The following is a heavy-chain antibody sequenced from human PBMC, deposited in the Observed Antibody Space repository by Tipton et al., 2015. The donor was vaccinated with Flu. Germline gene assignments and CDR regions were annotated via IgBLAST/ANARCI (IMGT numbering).Heavy chain of an antibody. J-gene: IGHJ6*02. CDR2: INWKGNSV. CDR3: AKDRLADASMDYYYHHGMDV. Sequence: QLVQSGGGLVQPGRSLRLSCAASGFTFDDFAMYWVRQAPGRGLEWVASINWKGNSVRYAGSVQGRFSVSRDNAKNSLYLQMDSLRPEDTALYFCAKDRLADASMDYYYHHGMDVWGHGSTVTVSS. D-gene: IGHD2-8*01. CDR1: GFTFDDFA. V-gene: IGHV3-9*01.